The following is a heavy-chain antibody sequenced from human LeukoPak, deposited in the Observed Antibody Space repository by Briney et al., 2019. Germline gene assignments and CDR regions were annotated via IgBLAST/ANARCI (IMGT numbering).Heavy chain of an antibody. V-gene: IGHV3-30*04. CDR1: GFTFSSYA. Sequence: LRLSCAASGFTFSSYAMHWVRQAPGKGLEWVAVISYDGSNKYYADSVKGRFTISRDNSKNTLYLQMNSLRAEDTAVYYCAREAETGTAFDYWGQGTLVTVSS. CDR3: AREAETGTAFDY. D-gene: IGHD1-1*01. J-gene: IGHJ4*02. CDR2: ISYDGSNK.